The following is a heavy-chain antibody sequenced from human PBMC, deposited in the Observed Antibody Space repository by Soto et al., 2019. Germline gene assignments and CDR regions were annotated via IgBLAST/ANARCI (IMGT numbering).Heavy chain of an antibody. D-gene: IGHD6-6*01. V-gene: IGHV1-18*01. CDR1: GYTFTSYG. CDR2: ISAYNGNT. CDR3: ARGSSSSPRKMYYYYMDV. J-gene: IGHJ6*03. Sequence: ASVKVSCKASGYTFTSYGISWVRQAPGQGLEWMGWISAYNGNTNYAQKPQGRVTMTTDTSTSTAYMELRSLRSDDTAVYYCARGSSSSPRKMYYYYMDVWGKGTTVTVSS.